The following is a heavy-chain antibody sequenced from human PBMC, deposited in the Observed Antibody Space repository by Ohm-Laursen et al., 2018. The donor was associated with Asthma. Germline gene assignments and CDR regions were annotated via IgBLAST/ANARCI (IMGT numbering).Heavy chain of an antibody. D-gene: IGHD4-23*01. J-gene: IGHJ4*02. CDR3: AREATVITRYFDS. V-gene: IGHV4-31*11. Sequence: TLSLTWAVSGGSITSGPFYWGWIRQHPGKGLEWIGYIFQTGSSYYNPSLKSRVSISVDTSKNQFSLRVSSVTAADTAVYYCAREATVITRYFDSWGQGILVTVSS. CDR2: IFQTGSS. CDR1: GGSITSGPFY.